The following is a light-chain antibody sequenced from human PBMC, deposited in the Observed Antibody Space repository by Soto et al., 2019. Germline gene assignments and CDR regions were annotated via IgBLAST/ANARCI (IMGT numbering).Light chain of an antibody. CDR2: DAS. J-gene: IGKJ1*01. CDR3: QKYGDRPRK. V-gene: IGKV3-15*01. CDR1: QYIGSA. Sequence: EVVLTQSPATLSVSPWYIATLSFRASQYIGSAVAWYHQRSGQAPRLLIFDASIRVPTTPARFSGSVSGTEFTLTISSLESEDFAVYFCQKYGDRPRKFGQGTKVDIK.